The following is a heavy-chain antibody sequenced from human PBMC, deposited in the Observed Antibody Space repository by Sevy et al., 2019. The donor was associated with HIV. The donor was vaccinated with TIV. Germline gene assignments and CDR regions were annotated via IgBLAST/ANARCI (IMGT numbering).Heavy chain of an antibody. CDR1: GFTFSSYS. V-gene: IGHV3-21*01. CDR3: ARELRGDSSSWYYYYYGMDV. CDR2: ISSSSSYI. Sequence: GGSLRLSCAASGFTFSSYSMNWVRQAPGKGLEWVSSISSSSSYIYYADSVKGRFTISRDNAKNSLDLQMNSLRAEDTAVYYCARELRGDSSSWYYYYYGMDVWGQATTVTVSS. J-gene: IGHJ6*02. D-gene: IGHD6-13*01.